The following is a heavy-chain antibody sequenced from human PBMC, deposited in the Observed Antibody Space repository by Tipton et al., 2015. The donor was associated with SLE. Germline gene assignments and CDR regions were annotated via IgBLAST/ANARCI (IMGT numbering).Heavy chain of an antibody. CDR2: IYYSGST. V-gene: IGHV4-31*03. Sequence: TLSLTCTVSGGSISRGGYYWSWIRQHPGKGLEWIGYIYYSGSTYYNPSLKSRVTISVDTSKNQFSLKLSSVTAADTAVYYCARGVTVVGAFDIWGQGTMVTVSS. D-gene: IGHD3-22*01. CDR1: GGSISRGGYY. J-gene: IGHJ3*02. CDR3: ARGVTVVGAFDI.